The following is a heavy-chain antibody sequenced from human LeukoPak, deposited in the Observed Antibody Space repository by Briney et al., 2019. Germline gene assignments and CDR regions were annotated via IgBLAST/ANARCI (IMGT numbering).Heavy chain of an antibody. CDR3: ARGIAYPSS. D-gene: IGHD2-21*01. CDR1: GGSISSYY. Sequence: SETLSLTCTVSGGSISSYYRSWIRQPPGKGLEWIGEINHSGSTNYNPSLKSRVTISGDTSKNQFSLKLSSVTAADTAVYYCARGIAYPSSWGQGTLVTVSS. V-gene: IGHV4-34*01. J-gene: IGHJ4*02. CDR2: INHSGST.